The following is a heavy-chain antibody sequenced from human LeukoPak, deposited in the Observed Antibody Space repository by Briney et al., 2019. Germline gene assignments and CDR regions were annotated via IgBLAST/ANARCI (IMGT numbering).Heavy chain of an antibody. J-gene: IGHJ3*02. V-gene: IGHV4-59*08. CDR2: IYYSGST. Sequence: PSETLSLTCTVSGGSISSYYWSWIRQPPGKGLEWIGYIYYSGSTNYNPSLKSRVTISVDTSKNQFSLKLSSVTAADTAVYYCARHLTGYDAFDIWGQGTMATVSS. CDR3: ARHLTGYDAFDI. D-gene: IGHD7-27*01. CDR1: GGSISSYY.